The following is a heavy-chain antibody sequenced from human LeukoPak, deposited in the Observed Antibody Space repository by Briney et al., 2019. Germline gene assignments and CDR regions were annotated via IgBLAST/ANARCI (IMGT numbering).Heavy chain of an antibody. CDR1: GYTLTKLS. CDR3: ATGDVRNDAFDI. CDR2: FDPEDGET. V-gene: IGHV1-24*01. J-gene: IGHJ3*02. D-gene: IGHD2/OR15-2a*01. Sequence: ASVKVSCKVSGYTLTKLSMHWVRQAPGKGLEWMGGFDPEDGETIYAQKFQGRVTMTEDTSTDTAYMELSSLRSEDTAVYYRATGDVRNDAFDIWGQGTMVTVSS.